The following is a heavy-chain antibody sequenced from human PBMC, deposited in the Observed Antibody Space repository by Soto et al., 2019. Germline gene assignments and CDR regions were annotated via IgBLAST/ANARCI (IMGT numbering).Heavy chain of an antibody. CDR2: ISHDGSNK. CDR1: GFTFSSYG. Sequence: GGSLRLSCAASGFTFSSYGMHWVRQAPGKGLEWVAVISHDGSNKYYADSVKGRFTISRDNSKNTLYLQMNSLRAEDTAVYYCAKEQIGIAVAGRRNRARFVLGYFQHWGQGTLVTVSS. V-gene: IGHV3-30*18. CDR3: AKEQIGIAVAGRRNRARFVLGYFQH. D-gene: IGHD6-19*01. J-gene: IGHJ1*01.